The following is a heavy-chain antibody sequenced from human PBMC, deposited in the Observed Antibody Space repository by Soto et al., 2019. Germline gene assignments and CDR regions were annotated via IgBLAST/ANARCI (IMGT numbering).Heavy chain of an antibody. J-gene: IGHJ6*02. Sequence: QVQLVESGGGVVQPGRSLRLSCAASGFTFSSYGMHWVRQAPGKGLEWVAVIWYDGSNKYYADSVKGRFTISRDNSKNXLXLXXNSLRAEDTAVYYCAREGADIVVVVAAIFYYGMDVWGQGTTVTVSS. CDR1: GFTFSSYG. CDR3: AREGADIVVVVAAIFYYGMDV. D-gene: IGHD2-15*01. V-gene: IGHV3-33*01. CDR2: IWYDGSNK.